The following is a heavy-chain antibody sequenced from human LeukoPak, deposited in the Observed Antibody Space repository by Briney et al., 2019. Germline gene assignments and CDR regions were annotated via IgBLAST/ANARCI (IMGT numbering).Heavy chain of an antibody. D-gene: IGHD5-18*01. CDR2: IYYSGST. CDR3: ASGTAMVTGFGY. J-gene: IGHJ4*02. V-gene: IGHV4-59*08. CDR1: GGSISSYY. Sequence: SETLSLTCTVSGGSISSYYWSWIRQPPGKGLEWIGYIYYSGSTYYNPSLKSRVTISVDTSKNQFSLKLSSVTAADTAVYYCASGTAMVTGFGYWGQGTLVTVSS.